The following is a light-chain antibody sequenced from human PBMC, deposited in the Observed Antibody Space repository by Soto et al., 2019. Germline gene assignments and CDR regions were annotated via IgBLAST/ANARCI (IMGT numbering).Light chain of an antibody. CDR1: SSDVGGYNY. J-gene: IGLJ2*01. CDR3: SSYTSSSTLAV. Sequence: QSALTQPASVSGSPGQSITISCTGISSDVGGYNYVSWYQQHPGKAPKLMIYDVSNRPSGVSNRFSGSKSGNTASLTISGLRAEDEADYYCSSYTSSSTLAVFGGGTKLTVL. CDR2: DVS. V-gene: IGLV2-14*01.